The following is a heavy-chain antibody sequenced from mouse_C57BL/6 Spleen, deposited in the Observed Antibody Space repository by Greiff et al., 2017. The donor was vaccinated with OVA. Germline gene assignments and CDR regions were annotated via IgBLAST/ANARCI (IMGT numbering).Heavy chain of an antibody. D-gene: IGHD1-1*01. J-gene: IGHJ2*01. V-gene: IGHV14-1*01. CDR1: GFNIKDYY. Sequence: VQLQQSGAELVRPGASVKLSCTASGFNIKDYYMHWVKQRPEQGLEWIGRIDPEDGDTEYAPKFQGKATMTADTSSNTAYLQLSSLTSEDTAVYYGTTDYYGSSKGGYFDYWGQGTTLTVSS. CDR2: IDPEDGDT. CDR3: TTDYYGSSKGGYFDY.